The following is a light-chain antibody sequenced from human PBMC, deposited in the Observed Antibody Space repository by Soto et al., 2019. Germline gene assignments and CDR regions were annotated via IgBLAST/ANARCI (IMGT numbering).Light chain of an antibody. Sequence: QSVLTQPPSGSGSPGQSVTISCTGTSSDVGGYNYVSWYQQHPGKAPKLMIYEVSKRPSGVPDRFSGSKSGNTASLTVSGLQAEDEAEYYCSSYAGSNNDVYGTGTKVTVL. J-gene: IGLJ1*01. CDR2: EVS. CDR3: SSYAGSNNDV. CDR1: SSDVGGYNY. V-gene: IGLV2-8*01.